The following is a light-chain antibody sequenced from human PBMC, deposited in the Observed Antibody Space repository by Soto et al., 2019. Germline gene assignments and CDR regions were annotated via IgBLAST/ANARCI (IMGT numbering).Light chain of an antibody. CDR2: GAA. J-gene: IGKJ2*01. Sequence: DTYMTQSPSSLSVSVGDRVTITCRASQDISNFLAWYQQKPGKVPNLVIYGAATLKSGVPRRFSGTGSGTNVTLTISSLQPDDVATYYCHSYRFAPYTFGQGTKLEIK. CDR3: HSYRFAPYT. CDR1: QDISNF. V-gene: IGKV1-27*01.